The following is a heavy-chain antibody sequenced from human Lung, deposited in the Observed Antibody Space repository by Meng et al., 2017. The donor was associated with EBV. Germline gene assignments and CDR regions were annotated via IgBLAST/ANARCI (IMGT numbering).Heavy chain of an antibody. D-gene: IGHD4-23*01. J-gene: IGHJ4*02. V-gene: IGHV1-46*04. CDR3: ARGDGGNGSDY. CDR1: GYTFTSYY. CDR2: INPSTGTT. Sequence: QVQLVQSGAEVKKPGASVKVSCKASGYTFTSYYIHWVRQAPGQGLEWMGIINPSTGTTTYAQNLQGRVTMTRDTSTSTVYMELSSLRSEDTAVYYCARGDGGNGSDYWGQGTLVTVSS.